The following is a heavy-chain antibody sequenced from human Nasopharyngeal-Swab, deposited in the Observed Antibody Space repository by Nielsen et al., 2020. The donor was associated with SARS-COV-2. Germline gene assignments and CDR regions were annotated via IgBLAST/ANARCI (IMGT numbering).Heavy chain of an antibody. CDR3: ATDLPVRRSEWELLQAPYYYYGMDV. CDR2: FDPEDGET. J-gene: IGHJ6*02. D-gene: IGHD1-26*01. CDR1: GYTLTELS. Sequence: ASVKVSCKVSGYTLTELSMHWVRQAPVKGLEWMGGFDPEDGETIYAQKFQGRVTMTEDTSTDTAYMELSSLRSEDTAVYYCATDLPVRRSEWELLQAPYYYYGMDVWGQGTTVTVSS. V-gene: IGHV1-24*01.